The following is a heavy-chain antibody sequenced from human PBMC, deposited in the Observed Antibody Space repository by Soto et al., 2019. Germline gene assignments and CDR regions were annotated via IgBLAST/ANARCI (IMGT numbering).Heavy chain of an antibody. Sequence: EVQLVESGGDLVQRGGSLRLSWVASGFTFSVYSMNWVRQAPGKGLEWFSYIPSDTKTIKYADSVKGRFTISRDNAKNSVYLQMNSLRDEDTAVYYCARSVEGHFDYWGQGTVVTVSS. CDR3: ARSVEGHFDY. CDR1: GFTFSVYS. J-gene: IGHJ4*02. V-gene: IGHV3-48*02. D-gene: IGHD6-19*01. CDR2: IPSDTKTI.